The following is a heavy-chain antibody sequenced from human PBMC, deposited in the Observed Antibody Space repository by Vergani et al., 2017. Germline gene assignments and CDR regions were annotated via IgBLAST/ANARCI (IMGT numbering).Heavy chain of an antibody. V-gene: IGHV4-39*01. J-gene: IGHJ4*02. D-gene: IGHD6-13*01. CDR2: IYYSGST. Sequence: QLQLQESGPGLVKPSETLSLTYTVSGGSISSSSYYWGWIRQPPGKGLEWIGSIYYSGSTYYNPSLKSRVTISVDTSKNHFSLKLSSVTAADTAVYYCASHFSGEQQQVDYWGQGTLVTVSS. CDR1: GGSISSSSYY. CDR3: ASHFSGEQQQVDY.